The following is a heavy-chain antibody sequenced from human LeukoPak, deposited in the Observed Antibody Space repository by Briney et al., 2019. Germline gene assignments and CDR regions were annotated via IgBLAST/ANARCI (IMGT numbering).Heavy chain of an antibody. D-gene: IGHD2-21*01. CDR1: GASISTYF. V-gene: IGHV4-4*07. CDR3: AKTHFGGGSCDKCDS. Sequence: SETLSLTCSVSGASISTYFWSWIRQPAGKRMEWIGRVYASATTYYNPSLRSRVTLSIDPSKNQFSLSLNSVTAADTAVYYCAKTHFGGGSCDKCDSWGQGILVTVSS. J-gene: IGHJ5*01. CDR2: VYASATT.